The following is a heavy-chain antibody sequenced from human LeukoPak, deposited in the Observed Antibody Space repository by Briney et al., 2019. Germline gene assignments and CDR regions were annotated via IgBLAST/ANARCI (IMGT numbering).Heavy chain of an antibody. CDR3: AREVRGYDSGTFDY. CDR2: IIPIFGTA. Sequence: ASVKVSCKASGGTFSSYAISWVRQAPGQGLEWMGGIIPIFGTANYAQKFQGRVTITADKSTSTAYMELSSLRSEDTAVYYCAREVRGYDSGTFDYWGQGTLVTVSS. J-gene: IGHJ4*02. CDR1: GGTFSSYA. D-gene: IGHD5-12*01. V-gene: IGHV1-69*06.